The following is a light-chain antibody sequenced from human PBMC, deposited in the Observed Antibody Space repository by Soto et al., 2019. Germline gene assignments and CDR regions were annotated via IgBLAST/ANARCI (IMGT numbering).Light chain of an antibody. V-gene: IGLV1-44*01. J-gene: IGLJ1*01. CDR1: RSSIGSNT. CDR2: SNN. Sequence: LAQPPSASGTPGQRVTISCSGSRSSIGSNTVNWYQHLPGTAPKLLIYSNNHRPSGVPDRFSASKTGASASLAISGLQSEDEGDYYCAAWDASLGGFYVFGTGTKVTVL. CDR3: AAWDASLGGFYV.